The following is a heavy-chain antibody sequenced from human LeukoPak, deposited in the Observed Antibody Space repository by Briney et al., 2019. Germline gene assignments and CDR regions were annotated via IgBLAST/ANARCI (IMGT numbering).Heavy chain of an antibody. CDR2: ISYDGSNK. J-gene: IGHJ3*02. Sequence: GGSLRLSCAASGFTFSSYGMHWVRQAPGKGLEWVAVISYDGSNKYYADSVKGRFTISRDNSKNTLYLQMNSLGAEDTAVYYCAKEEYYYDSSGYYVDAFDIWGQGTMVTVSS. CDR1: GFTFSSYG. CDR3: AKEEYYYDSSGYYVDAFDI. V-gene: IGHV3-30*18. D-gene: IGHD3-22*01.